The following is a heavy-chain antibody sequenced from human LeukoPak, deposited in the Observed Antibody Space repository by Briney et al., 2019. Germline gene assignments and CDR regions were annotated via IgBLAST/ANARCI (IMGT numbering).Heavy chain of an antibody. CDR2: INPSGGST. J-gene: IGHJ4*02. V-gene: IGHV1-46*01. D-gene: IGHD6-6*01. CDR3: ARAFSAARYYFDY. CDR1: GYTFTSYY. Sequence: GASVKVSCTASGYTFTSYYMHWVRQAPGQGLEWMGIINPSGGSTSYAQKFQGRVTMTRDMSTSTVYMELSSLRSEDTAVYYCARAFSAARYYFDYWGQGTLVTVSS.